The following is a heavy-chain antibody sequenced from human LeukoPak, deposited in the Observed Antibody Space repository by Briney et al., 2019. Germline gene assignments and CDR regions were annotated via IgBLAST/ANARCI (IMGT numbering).Heavy chain of an antibody. J-gene: IGHJ4*02. CDR2: INPNSGGT. V-gene: IGHV1-2*02. D-gene: IGHD3-3*01. CDR3: ATNDITIFGVENDY. CDR1: GYTFTGYY. Sequence: ASVKVSCKASGYTFTGYYMHWVRQAPGQGLEWMGWINPNSGGTNYAQKFQGRVTMTRDTSISTAYMELSRLRSDDTAVYYCATNDITIFGVENDYWGQGTLVTVSS.